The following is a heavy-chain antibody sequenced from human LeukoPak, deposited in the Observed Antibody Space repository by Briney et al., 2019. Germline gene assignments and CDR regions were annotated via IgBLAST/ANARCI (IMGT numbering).Heavy chain of an antibody. D-gene: IGHD3-10*01. J-gene: IGHJ4*02. CDR3: ARSGSGYDY. V-gene: IGHV3-7*01. CDR1: GFAFSGYS. CDR2: IKLGVNER. Sequence: GGSLRLSCAASGFAFSGYSTSWVRQAPGRGLECVAYIKLGVNERYYVDSVKGRFTISRDNTKSSLYLQMNSLRVEDTALHYCARSGSGYDYWGQGALVTVSS.